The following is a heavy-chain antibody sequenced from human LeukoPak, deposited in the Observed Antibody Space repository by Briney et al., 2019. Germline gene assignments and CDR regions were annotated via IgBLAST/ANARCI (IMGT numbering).Heavy chain of an antibody. D-gene: IGHD5-24*01. Sequence: GGSLRLSCAASGFTFSSYSMNWVRQAPGKGLEWVSYISSSSSTIYYADSVKGRFTISRDNAKNSLYLQMNSLRAEDTAVYYCARDYQRWLQEGHFDYWGQGTLVTVSS. J-gene: IGHJ4*02. CDR2: ISSSSSTI. CDR1: GFTFSSYS. CDR3: ARDYQRWLQEGHFDY. V-gene: IGHV3-48*04.